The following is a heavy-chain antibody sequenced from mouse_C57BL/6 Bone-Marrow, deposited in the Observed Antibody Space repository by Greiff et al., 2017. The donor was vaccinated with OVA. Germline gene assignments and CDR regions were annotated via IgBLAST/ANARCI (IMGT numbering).Heavy chain of an antibody. J-gene: IGHJ4*01. D-gene: IGHD3-1*01. CDR2: IDPSDSYT. CDR3: AREGGYLGRDAMDY. CDR1: GYTFTSYW. Sequence: VQLQQPGAELVRPGTSVKLSCKASGYTFTSYWMHWVKQRPGQGLEWIGVIDPSDSYTNYNQKFKGKATLTVDTSSSTAYMQLSSLTSEDSAVYYCAREGGYLGRDAMDYWGQGTSVTVSS. V-gene: IGHV1-59*01.